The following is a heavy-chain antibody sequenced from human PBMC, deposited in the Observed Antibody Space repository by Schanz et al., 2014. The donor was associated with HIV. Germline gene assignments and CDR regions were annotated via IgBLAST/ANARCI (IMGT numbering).Heavy chain of an antibody. J-gene: IGHJ4*02. CDR3: ASGITGNSYAFDY. CDR1: GFTFGDHY. CDR2: ISGPGSAM. V-gene: IGHV3-11*01. D-gene: IGHD5-18*01. Sequence: VQLVESGGGLVKPGGSLSLSCVASGFTFGDHYMTWIRQAPGKGLEWVAHISGPGSAMSYADSVKGRFTISRDNAKNSLNLQLKSLRAEDTAVYYCASGITGNSYAFDYWGQGALVSVSS.